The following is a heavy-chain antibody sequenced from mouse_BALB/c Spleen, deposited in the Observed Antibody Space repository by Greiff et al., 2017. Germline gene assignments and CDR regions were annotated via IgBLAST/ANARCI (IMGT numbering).Heavy chain of an antibody. Sequence: VKLVESGPGLVQPSQSLSITCTVSGFSLTSYGVHWVRQSPGKGLEWLGVIWSGGSTDYNAAFISRLSISKDNSKSQVFFKMNSLQANDTAIYYCARMGYDVPLSFDYWGQGTTLTVSS. CDR3: ARMGYDVPLSFDY. CDR2: IWSGGST. D-gene: IGHD2-14*01. J-gene: IGHJ2*01. V-gene: IGHV2-2*02. CDR1: GFSLTSYG.